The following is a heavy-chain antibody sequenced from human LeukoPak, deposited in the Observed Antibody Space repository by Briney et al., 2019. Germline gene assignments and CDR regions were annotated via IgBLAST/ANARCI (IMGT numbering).Heavy chain of an antibody. CDR3: ARGWCSSTSCYLDYYYYMDV. V-gene: IGHV1-18*01. D-gene: IGHD2-2*01. CDR1: GYTFTSYG. CDR2: ISAYNGNT. Sequence: GASVKVSCKASGYTFTSYGISWVRQAPGQGLEWMGWISAYNGNTNYAQKLQGRVTMTTDTSTSTAYMELRSLRSDDTAVYYCARGWCSSTSCYLDYYYYMDVWGKGTTVTVSS. J-gene: IGHJ6*03.